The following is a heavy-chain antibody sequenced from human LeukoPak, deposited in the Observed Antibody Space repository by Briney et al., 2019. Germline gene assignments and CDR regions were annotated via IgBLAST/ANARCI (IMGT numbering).Heavy chain of an antibody. Sequence: GGSLRLSCAASGFTFSSYSMNWVRQAPGKGLEWVSSISSSSSYIYYADSVKGRFTISRDNAKNSLYLQMNSLRAEDTAVYYCARAGYGDYYTPFNWFDPWGQGTLVTVPS. V-gene: IGHV3-21*01. D-gene: IGHD4-17*01. J-gene: IGHJ5*02. CDR1: GFTFSSYS. CDR2: ISSSSSYI. CDR3: ARAGYGDYYTPFNWFDP.